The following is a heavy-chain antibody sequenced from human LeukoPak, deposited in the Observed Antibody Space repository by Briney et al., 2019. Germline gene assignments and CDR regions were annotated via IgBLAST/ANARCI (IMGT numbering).Heavy chain of an antibody. D-gene: IGHD3-10*01. CDR2: IYSGGST. CDR3: ATWFGELLSDYFDY. V-gene: IGHV3-53*01. Sequence: GGSLRLSCAASGFTVSSNYMSWLRQAPGKGLEWVSVIYSGGSTYYADSVKGRFTISRDNSKNTLYLQIDSLRAEDTAVYYCATWFGELLSDYFDYWGQGTLVTVSS. J-gene: IGHJ4*02. CDR1: GFTVSSNY.